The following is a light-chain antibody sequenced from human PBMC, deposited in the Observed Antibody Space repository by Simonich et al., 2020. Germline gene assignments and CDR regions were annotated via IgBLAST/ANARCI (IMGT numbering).Light chain of an antibody. CDR2: AAS. V-gene: IGKV1-39*01. J-gene: IGKJ1*01. Sequence: DIQMTQSPSSLSASVGDRITITCMSRQSISSFLNWYQQKPGKATKLLISAASSLQCCVPSRFRGSGSGTDFTLTISSLQPEDFATYYCQQSYSTQWTFGQGTKVEIK. CDR3: QQSYSTQWT. CDR1: QSISSF.